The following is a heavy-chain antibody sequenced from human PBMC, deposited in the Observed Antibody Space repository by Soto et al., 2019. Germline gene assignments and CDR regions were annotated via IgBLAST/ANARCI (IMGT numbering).Heavy chain of an antibody. V-gene: IGHV3-7*05. D-gene: IGHD6-6*01. CDR1: GFTFSSYW. CDR3: ARPLYSSYNWFDP. Sequence: EVQLVESGGGLVQPGGSLRLSCAASGFTFSSYWMSWVRQAPGKGLEWVANIKQDGSEKYYVDSVKGRFTISRDNAKNSLYLQMNSLRAEDTAVYYCARPLYSSYNWFDPWVQGTLVTVSS. J-gene: IGHJ5*02. CDR2: IKQDGSEK.